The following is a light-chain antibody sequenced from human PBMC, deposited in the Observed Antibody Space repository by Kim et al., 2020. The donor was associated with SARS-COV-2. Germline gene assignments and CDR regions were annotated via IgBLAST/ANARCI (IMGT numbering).Light chain of an antibody. V-gene: IGKV3D-15*01. CDR1: NSVAGK. Sequence: SPGERATLACRASNSVAGKLAWYQQKPGQAPRLLIYGASVRATGIPARFSGSGSGTEFTLTISSLQSEDFAVYYCQEYNNWPALSFGGGTKVDIK. CDR3: QEYNNWPALS. J-gene: IGKJ4*01. CDR2: GAS.